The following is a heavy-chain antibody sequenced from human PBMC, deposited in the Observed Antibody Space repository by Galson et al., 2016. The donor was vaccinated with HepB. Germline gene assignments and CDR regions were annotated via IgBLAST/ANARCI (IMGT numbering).Heavy chain of an antibody. CDR3: ARDRSSGSWNVGY. V-gene: IGHV4-31*03. CDR2: IYHSGST. CDR1: GGSISSGGYY. J-gene: IGHJ4*02. Sequence: LSLTCTVSGGSISSGGYYWSWIRQHPGKGLEWIGYIYHSGSTYYNPSLKSRVSISVDTSKNQFSLRLSSVTAADTAVYYCARDRSSGSWNVGYWGQGTLVTVSS. D-gene: IGHD3-22*01.